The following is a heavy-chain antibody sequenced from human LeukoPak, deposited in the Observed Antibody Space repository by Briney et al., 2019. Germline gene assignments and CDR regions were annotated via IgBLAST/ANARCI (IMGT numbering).Heavy chain of an antibody. D-gene: IGHD6-13*01. J-gene: IGHJ4*02. CDR1: GFTFRNYE. CDR3: AAAYGSSWYAY. Sequence: GGSLRLSCAAPGFTFRNYEMNWVRQAPGKGLEWVSYISSSGGTIYYADSVKGRFTISRDNAKNSLYLQMSRLRAEDTAVYYCAAAYGSSWYAYWGQGTLVTVSS. V-gene: IGHV3-48*03. CDR2: ISSSGGTI.